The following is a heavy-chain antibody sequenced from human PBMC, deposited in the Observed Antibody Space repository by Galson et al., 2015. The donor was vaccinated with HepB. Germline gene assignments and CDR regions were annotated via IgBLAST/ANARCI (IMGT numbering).Heavy chain of an antibody. CDR3: AKGSAAINDY. CDR1: GFTFSSYG. V-gene: IGHV3-30*18. Sequence: SLRLSCAASGFTFSSYGMHWVRQAPGKGLEWVAVISYDGSNKYYADSVKGRFTISRDNSKNTLYLQMNSLRAEDTAVYYCAKGSAAINDYWGQGTLVTVSS. CDR2: ISYDGSNK. J-gene: IGHJ4*02. D-gene: IGHD2-2*01.